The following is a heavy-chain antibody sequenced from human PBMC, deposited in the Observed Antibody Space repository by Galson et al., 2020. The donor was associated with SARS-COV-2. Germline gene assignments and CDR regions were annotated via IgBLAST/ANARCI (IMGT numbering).Heavy chain of an antibody. CDR3: VRHGGITILGVVIIGAVDI. D-gene: IGHD3-3*01. Sequence: TSETLSLTCTVSVGSISSFYWSWIRQPPGKGLEWIGYISYSGSTNYNPSLKSRVPLSVDTSKNQFSLKLSAVTAADTAVYYCVRHGGITILGVVIIGAVDICGKGGMV. J-gene: IGHJ3*02. CDR1: VGSISSFY. V-gene: IGHV4-59*08. CDR2: ISYSGST.